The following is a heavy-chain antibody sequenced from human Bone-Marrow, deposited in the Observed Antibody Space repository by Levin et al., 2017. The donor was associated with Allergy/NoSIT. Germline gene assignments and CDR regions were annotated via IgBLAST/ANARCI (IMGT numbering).Heavy chain of an antibody. CDR1: DDSVSSGSFR. CDR2: IYYTGGT. D-gene: IGHD3-10*01. V-gene: IGHV4-61*01. J-gene: IGHJ4*02. CDR3: ARVRYNYGPDY. Sequence: SETLSLTCSVSDDSVSSGSFRWSWIRQPPGKGLQWIGHIYYTGGTDYDPSLQGRVSISLDTSKKQFSLTLKSVTAADTAVYYCARVRYNYGPDYWGQGTRVTVSS.